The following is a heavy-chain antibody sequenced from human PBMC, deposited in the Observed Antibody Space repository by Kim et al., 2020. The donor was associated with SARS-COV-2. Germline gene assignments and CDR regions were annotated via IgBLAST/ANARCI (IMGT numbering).Heavy chain of an antibody. J-gene: IGHJ4*02. D-gene: IGHD6-13*01. CDR3: ATNLAAAGVV. Sequence: DKTYDVEAVKGRWIMSRDNSKNTLYLQMSSLRVEDTAVYYCATNLAAAGVVWGQGTLVTVSS. CDR2: DKT. V-gene: IGHV3-66*01.